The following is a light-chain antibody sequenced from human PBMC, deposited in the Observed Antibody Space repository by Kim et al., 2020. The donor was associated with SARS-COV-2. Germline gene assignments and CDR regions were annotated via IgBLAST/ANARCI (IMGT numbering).Light chain of an antibody. CDR2: GSS. CDR1: PGVSGTE. J-gene: IGKJ1*01. Sequence: PGERVVLSVRLSPGVSGTELGWYQQTPGPAPSLLSYGSSTRGSGIPVRFSGSGSGTDFTLTIIRLEPEDFAVYYCQQCGDFRWTFGQGTKVDIK. CDR3: QQCGDFRWT. V-gene: IGKV3-20*01.